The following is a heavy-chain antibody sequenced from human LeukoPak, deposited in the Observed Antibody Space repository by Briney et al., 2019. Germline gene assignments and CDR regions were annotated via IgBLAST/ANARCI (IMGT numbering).Heavy chain of an antibody. J-gene: IGHJ4*02. D-gene: IGHD5-12*01. CDR1: GFTFSSYA. CDR3: SKAYRGYDYKLDY. V-gene: IGHV3-23*01. CDR2: ISGSGGST. Sequence: GGSLRLSCAASGFTFSSYAMSWVRQAPGKGLEWVAAISGSGGSTYYADSVKGRFTISRDNSKNTLYLQVNSLRAEDTAVYYCSKAYRGYDYKLDYWGQGTLATVSS.